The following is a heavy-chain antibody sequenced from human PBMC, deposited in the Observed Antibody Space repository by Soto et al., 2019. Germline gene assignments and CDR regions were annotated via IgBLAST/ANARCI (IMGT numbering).Heavy chain of an antibody. J-gene: IGHJ4*02. V-gene: IGHV1-18*04. CDR2: ISAYNGNT. D-gene: IGHD3-9*01. Sequence: QVQLVQSGAEVKKPGASVKVSCKASGYTFTSYGISWVRQAPGQGLEWMRWISAYNGNTKYAQKLQGRVSMTTDTSTSTAYMELRRLRSDDTAVYYCARYLHRVLRYFDWLDYWGQGTQVTVSS. CDR1: GYTFTSYG. CDR3: ARYLHRVLRYFDWLDY.